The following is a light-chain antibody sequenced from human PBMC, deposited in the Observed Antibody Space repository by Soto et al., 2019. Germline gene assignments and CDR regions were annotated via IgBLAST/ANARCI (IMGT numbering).Light chain of an antibody. V-gene: IGLV2-14*01. CDR2: DVS. J-gene: IGLJ3*02. CDR1: GSDVGGYNF. CDR3: SSYASSSTVV. Sequence: QSVLTQPASVSGSPGQSITISCTGSGSDVGGYNFVSWYQQHPGKAPKLMISDVSNRPSGVSNRFSGSKSGNTASLTISGRQAEDEADYYCSSYASSSTVVFGGGTKLPVL.